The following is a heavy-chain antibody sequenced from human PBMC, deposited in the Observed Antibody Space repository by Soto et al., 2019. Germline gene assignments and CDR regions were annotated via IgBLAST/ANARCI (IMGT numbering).Heavy chain of an antibody. CDR3: AKDINYGSGSYFTDYYYYYGMDV. D-gene: IGHD3-10*01. CDR2: ISWDGGST. J-gene: IGHJ6*02. V-gene: IGHV3-43*01. Sequence: GGSLRLSCAASGFTFDDYTMHWVRQAPGKGLEKVSLISWDGGSTYYADKVKGRFTISRDNSKNSLYLRMNSLRTEDTALYYCAKDINYGSGSYFTDYYYYYGMDVWGQGTTVTVSS. CDR1: GFTFDDYT.